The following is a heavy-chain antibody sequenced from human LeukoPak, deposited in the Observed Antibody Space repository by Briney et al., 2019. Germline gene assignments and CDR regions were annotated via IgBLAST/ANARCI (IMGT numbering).Heavy chain of an antibody. Sequence: GGSLRLSCAASGFTFSSYWMTWVRQAPGKGLEWVANIKQDGSEKYSVDSRKGRLTISRDNAKKLLYLQMNSLRVEDTAVYYCARVGPPYYYYYMDVWGKGTTVTVSS. V-gene: IGHV3-7*01. CDR2: IKQDGSEK. CDR1: GFTFSSYW. CDR3: ARVGPPYYYYYMDV. J-gene: IGHJ6*03.